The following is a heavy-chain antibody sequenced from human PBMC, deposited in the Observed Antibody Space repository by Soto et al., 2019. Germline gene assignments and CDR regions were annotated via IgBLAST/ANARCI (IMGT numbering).Heavy chain of an antibody. D-gene: IGHD3-22*01. CDR1: GYTFTTYG. V-gene: IGHV1-18*04. CDR2: ISAYNGNT. J-gene: IGHJ4*02. CDR3: ASEPIYYNDGSGYYPRGY. Sequence: QVQLVQSGAEVKKPGASVKVSCKASGYTFTTYGFSWVRQAPGHGLECVGWISAYNGNTHYSQKFQGRVTMTTDTSTSTAYMELRSLTSGDTAVYYCASEPIYYNDGSGYYPRGYWGQGTLVTFSS.